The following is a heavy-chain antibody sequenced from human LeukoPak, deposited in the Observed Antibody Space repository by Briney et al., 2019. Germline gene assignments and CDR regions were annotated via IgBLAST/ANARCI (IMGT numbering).Heavy chain of an antibody. CDR3: ARGGYNDWFDP. CDR1: GFTFSSYW. D-gene: IGHD5-24*01. J-gene: IGHJ5*02. V-gene: IGHV3-74*01. CDR2: INSDGSST. Sequence: GGSLRLSCAASGFTFSSYWMHWVRQAPGKGLVWVSRINSDGSSTSYADSVKGRFTNSRDSAKNTLYLQMNSLRAEDTAVYYCARGGYNDWFDPWGQGTLVTVSS.